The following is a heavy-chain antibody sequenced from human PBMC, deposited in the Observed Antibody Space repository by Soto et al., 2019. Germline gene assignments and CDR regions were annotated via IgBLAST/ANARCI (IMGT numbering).Heavy chain of an antibody. CDR3: TTDLTITILYY. CDR1: GFSFSNAW. J-gene: IGHJ4*02. Sequence: GGSLRLSCAASGFSFSNAWMSWVRQAPGKGLEWVGRIKSKTDGGTAEYAAPVKGRFTISRDDSKNTLYLQMNSLKTEDTAMYYCTTDLTITILYYWGQGTLVTVSS. CDR2: IKSKTDGGTA. V-gene: IGHV3-15*01. D-gene: IGHD3-10*01.